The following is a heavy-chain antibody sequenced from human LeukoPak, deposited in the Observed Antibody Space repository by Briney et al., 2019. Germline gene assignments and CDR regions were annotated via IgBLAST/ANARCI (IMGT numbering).Heavy chain of an antibody. D-gene: IGHD1-26*01. Sequence: PSETLSLTCTVSGASISSHYWSWIRQPPGQGLEWIGYIYHTGSTDYSPSLKGRLTISQDTSKNQISLSLTSVTTADTAMYYCARGGRWDKFDSWGQGILVSVSS. CDR3: ARGGRWDKFDS. J-gene: IGHJ5*01. CDR2: IYHTGST. V-gene: IGHV4-59*11. CDR1: GASISSHY.